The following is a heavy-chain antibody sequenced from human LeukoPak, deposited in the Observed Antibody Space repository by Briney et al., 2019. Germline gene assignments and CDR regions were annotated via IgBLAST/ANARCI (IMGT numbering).Heavy chain of an antibody. D-gene: IGHD6-6*01. CDR2: IYTSGST. CDR3: ARDSSSLYYYYYYMDV. Sequence: SETLSLTCTVSGGSISSYYWSWIRQPAGEGLEWIGRIYTSGSTNYNPSLKSRVTMSVDTSKNQFSLKLSSVTAADTAVYYCARDSSSLYYYYYYMDVWGKGTTVTVSS. V-gene: IGHV4-4*07. CDR1: GGSISSYY. J-gene: IGHJ6*03.